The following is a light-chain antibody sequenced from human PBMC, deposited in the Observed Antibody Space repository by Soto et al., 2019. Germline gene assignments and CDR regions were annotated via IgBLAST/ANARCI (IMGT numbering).Light chain of an antibody. Sequence: YVLTQPASVSGSPGQSITISCTGTSSDVGAYIFVSWYQQYPGKAPKLMIYDITNRPSGVSNRFSGSKAGNTASLTISGLQAEDEADYYCVSFTTSKSYVFGTGTKVTVL. CDR2: DIT. CDR1: SSDVGAYIF. V-gene: IGLV2-14*01. J-gene: IGLJ1*01. CDR3: VSFTTSKSYV.